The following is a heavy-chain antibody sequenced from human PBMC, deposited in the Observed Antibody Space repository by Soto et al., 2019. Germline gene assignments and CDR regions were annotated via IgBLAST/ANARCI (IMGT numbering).Heavy chain of an antibody. D-gene: IGHD6-13*01. V-gene: IGHV3-30*18. CDR3: AKDLSSQQLVRGYYYYYMDV. Sequence: QEQLVESGGGVVQPGRSLRLSCAASGLTFSTYAIHWVRQAPGKGLEWVAVISHDGSDKHYADSVKGRFTISRDNSKNTLYLQMSSLRVDDTAVYYCAKDLSSQQLVRGYYYYYMDVWGKGTTVTVSS. CDR1: GLTFSTYA. J-gene: IGHJ6*03. CDR2: ISHDGSDK.